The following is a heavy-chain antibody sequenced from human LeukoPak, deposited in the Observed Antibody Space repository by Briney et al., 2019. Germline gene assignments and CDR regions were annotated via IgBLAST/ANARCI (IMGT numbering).Heavy chain of an antibody. CDR1: GFTFSSYG. V-gene: IGHV3-30*18. CDR3: AKDYAFWSGYSFDY. Sequence: GGSLRLSCAASGFTFSSYGMHWVRQAPGKGLEWVAVISYDGSNKYYADSVKGRFTISRDNSKNTLYLQMNSLRAEDTAVYYCAKDYAFWSGYSFDYWGQGTLVTVSS. J-gene: IGHJ4*02. D-gene: IGHD3-3*01. CDR2: ISYDGSNK.